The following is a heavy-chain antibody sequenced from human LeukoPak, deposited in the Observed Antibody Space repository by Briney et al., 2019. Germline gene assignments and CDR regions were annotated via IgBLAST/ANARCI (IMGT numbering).Heavy chain of an antibody. CDR2: ISYDGGNK. CDR1: GFTFSSYG. V-gene: IGHV3-30*18. Sequence: GGSLRLSCAASGFTFSSYGMHWVRQAPGKGLEWVAVISYDGGNKYYADSVKGRFTISRDNSKNTLYLQMNSLRAEDTAVYYCAKAWTDSYYDILTGYYIRSVSYGMDVWGQGTTVTVSS. D-gene: IGHD3-9*01. J-gene: IGHJ6*02. CDR3: AKAWTDSYYDILTGYYIRSVSYGMDV.